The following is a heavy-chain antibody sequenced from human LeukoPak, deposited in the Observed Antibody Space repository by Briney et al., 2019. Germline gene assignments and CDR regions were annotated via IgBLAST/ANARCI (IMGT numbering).Heavy chain of an antibody. V-gene: IGHV4-38-2*02. CDR1: TYSISGGYY. CDR2: IYHSGST. D-gene: IGHD3-22*01. J-gene: IGHJ4*02. Sequence: PSETLSLTCTVSTYSISGGYYWGWVRQPPGKGLEWIGSIYHSGSTYYNPSLKSRVTILIDTSKNQFSLKLSSVTAADTAVYYCAGKFYYDSSGYFYVDYWGQGILVTVSS. CDR3: AGKFYYDSSGYFYVDY.